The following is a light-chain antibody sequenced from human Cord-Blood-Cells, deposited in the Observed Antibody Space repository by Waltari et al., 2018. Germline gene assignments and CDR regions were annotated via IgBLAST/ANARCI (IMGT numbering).Light chain of an antibody. Sequence: EIVLTQSPATLSLSPGERATLPCRASQSVRSYLAWYQQKPGQAPRLITYDASNRATGIPARFSGSGSGTEFTLTISSLEPEDFAVYYCQQRSNWPLTFGGGTKVEIK. CDR2: DAS. V-gene: IGKV3-11*01. CDR3: QQRSNWPLT. J-gene: IGKJ4*01. CDR1: QSVRSY.